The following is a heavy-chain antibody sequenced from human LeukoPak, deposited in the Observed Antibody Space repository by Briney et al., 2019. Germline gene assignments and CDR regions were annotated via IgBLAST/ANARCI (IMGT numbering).Heavy chain of an antibody. Sequence: GGSLRLSCAASGFTFSSYWMSWVRQAPGKGLEWVSGINWNGGTTFYADSVKGRFTISRDNAKNFLYLQVNSLRAEDTALYYCARGTIVLMVYAISHFDYWDQGTLVTVSS. V-gene: IGHV3-20*04. D-gene: IGHD2-8*01. CDR3: ARGTIVLMVYAISHFDY. J-gene: IGHJ4*02. CDR1: GFTFSSYW. CDR2: INWNGGTT.